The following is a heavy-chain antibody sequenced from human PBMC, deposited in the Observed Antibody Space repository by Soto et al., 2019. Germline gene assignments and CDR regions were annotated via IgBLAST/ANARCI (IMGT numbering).Heavy chain of an antibody. Sequence: PSETLSLTCTVSGGSISSYYWSWIRQPPGKGLEWIGYIYYSGSTNYNPSLKSRVTISVDTSKNQFSLKLSSVTAADTAVYYCARKKRTGGDVYFDYWGQGTLVTVSS. CDR2: IYYSGST. J-gene: IGHJ4*02. D-gene: IGHD4-17*01. V-gene: IGHV4-59*01. CDR1: GGSISSYY. CDR3: ARKKRTGGDVYFDY.